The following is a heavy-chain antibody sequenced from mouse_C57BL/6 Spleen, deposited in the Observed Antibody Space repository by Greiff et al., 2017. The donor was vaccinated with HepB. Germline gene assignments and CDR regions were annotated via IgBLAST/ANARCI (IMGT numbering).Heavy chain of an antibody. J-gene: IGHJ2*01. CDR3: ARGSGSHFDY. CDR2: IDPSDSYT. V-gene: IGHV1-50*01. D-gene: IGHD1-1*01. CDR1: GYTFTSYW. Sequence: QVQLQQPGAELVKPGASVKLSCKASGYTFTSYWMQWVKQRPGQGLEWIGEIDPSDSYTNYNQKFKGKATLTVDTSSSTAYMQLRSLTSEDSAVYYCARGSGSHFDYWGQGTTLTVSS.